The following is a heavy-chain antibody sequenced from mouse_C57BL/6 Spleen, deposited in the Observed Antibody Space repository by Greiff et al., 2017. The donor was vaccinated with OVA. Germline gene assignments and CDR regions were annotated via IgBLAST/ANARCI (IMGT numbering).Heavy chain of an antibody. J-gene: IGHJ4*01. CDR2: IRLKSDNYAT. CDR3: TVFYYAMDY. Sequence: EVMLVESGGGLVQPGGSMKLSCVASGFTFSNYWMNWVRQSPEKGLEWVAQIRLKSDNYATHYAESVKGRFTISRDDSKSSVYLQMNNLRAEDTGIYYCTVFYYAMDYWGQGTSVTVSS. CDR1: GFTFSNYW. V-gene: IGHV6-3*01.